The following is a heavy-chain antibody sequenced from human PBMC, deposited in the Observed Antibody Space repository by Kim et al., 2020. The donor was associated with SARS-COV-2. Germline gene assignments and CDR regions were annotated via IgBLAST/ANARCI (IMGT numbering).Heavy chain of an antibody. V-gene: IGHV3-73*01. CDR3: TRVTGPTLAFLDAFDI. CDR2: ISSKGNGYAT. CDR1: GFTFSDSA. J-gene: IGHJ3*02. D-gene: IGHD3-3*02. Sequence: GGSLRLSCVASGFTFSDSAMHWVRRASGKGLEWVGRISSKGNGYATAYSASVRGRFTITRDNSRNTAYLQRHSLKTEDTAVSFCTRVTGPTLAFLDAFDIWGQGTMVAVSS.